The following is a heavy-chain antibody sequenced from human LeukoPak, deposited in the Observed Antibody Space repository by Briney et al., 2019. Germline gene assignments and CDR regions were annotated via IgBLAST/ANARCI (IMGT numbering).Heavy chain of an antibody. V-gene: IGHV5-51*01. CDR1: GYTFTSFW. D-gene: IGHD1-1*01. CDR2: INPGDSDT. J-gene: IGHJ3*01. CDR3: ARDWKDPDAFDV. Sequence: GESLKISCKASGYTFTSFWIGWVRQMPGKGLEWMAIINPGDSDTRYSPSFQGQVTISADKSISTAYLQWSSLKASDTAMYYCARDWKDPDAFDVWGRGTMVTVSS.